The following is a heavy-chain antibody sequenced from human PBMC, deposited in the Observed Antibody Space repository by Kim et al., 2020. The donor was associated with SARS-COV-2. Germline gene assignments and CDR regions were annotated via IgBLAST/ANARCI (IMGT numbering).Heavy chain of an antibody. CDR2: INHSGST. CDR3: ARVKERQNYYGSGSYPDY. V-gene: IGHV4-34*01. Sequence: SETLSLTCAVYGGSFSGYYWSWIRQPPGKGLEWIGEINHSGSTNYNPSLKSRVTISVDTSKNQFSLKLSSVTAADTAVYYCARVKERQNYYGSGSYPDYWGQGTLVTVSS. J-gene: IGHJ4*02. D-gene: IGHD3-10*01. CDR1: GGSFSGYY.